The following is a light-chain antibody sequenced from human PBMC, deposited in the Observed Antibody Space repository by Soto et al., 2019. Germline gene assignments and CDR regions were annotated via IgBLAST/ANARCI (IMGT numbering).Light chain of an antibody. CDR3: QERTGWPPWT. Sequence: EIVLSQSLATLSLSPGGRATLXSRASQSVSLSLAWYQQKPGQAPRLLIYDASERASGFPARFSGSGSGTDFTLTISSLEPEDFAVYYCQERTGWPPWTFGQGTKVDIK. J-gene: IGKJ1*01. CDR2: DAS. CDR1: QSVSLS. V-gene: IGKV3-11*01.